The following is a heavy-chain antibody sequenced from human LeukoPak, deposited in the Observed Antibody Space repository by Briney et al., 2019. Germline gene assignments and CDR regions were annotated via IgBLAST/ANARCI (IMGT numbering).Heavy chain of an antibody. J-gene: IGHJ6*03. D-gene: IGHD3-10*01. CDR3: AAVGRMYYYGSGSSGYMDV. V-gene: IGHV1-58*02. CDR1: GFTFTSSA. CDR2: IVVGSGNT. Sequence: SVKVSCKASGFTFTSSAMQWVRQARGQRLEWIGWIVVGSGNTNYAQKFQERVTITRDMSTSTAYMELSSLRSEDTAVYYCAAVGRMYYYGSGSSGYMDVWGKGTTVTVSS.